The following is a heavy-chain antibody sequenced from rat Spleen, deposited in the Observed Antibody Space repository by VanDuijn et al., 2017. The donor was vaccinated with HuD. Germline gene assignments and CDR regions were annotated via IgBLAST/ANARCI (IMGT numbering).Heavy chain of an antibody. CDR3: ARWDYYSPRWYFDF. V-gene: IGHV3-1*01. J-gene: IGHJ1*01. CDR2: IDFSGST. CDR1: GYSITSNY. Sequence: EVQLQESGPGLVKPSHSLSLTCSVTGYSITSNYWGWIRKFPGNKMEWMGYIDFSGSTGYNPSLKARISITRDTSKNQFFLQVTSVSTEDTATYFCARWDYYSPRWYFDFWGPGTMVTVSS. D-gene: IGHD1-1*01.